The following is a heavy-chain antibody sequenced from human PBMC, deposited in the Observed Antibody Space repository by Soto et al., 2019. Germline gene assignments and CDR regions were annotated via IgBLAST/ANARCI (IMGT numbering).Heavy chain of an antibody. V-gene: IGHV1-18*01. CDR1: GYLFTNYG. CDR2: ISANSGIT. Sequence: ASVKVSCKASGYLFTNYGITWVRRAPGQGLEWMGWISANSGITYNAERLQGRVTMTTDTSTSTAYLELRNLGSDDTAIYYCARGQTRSYNYFDPWGQGTLVTVSS. J-gene: IGHJ5*02. CDR3: ARGQTRSYNYFDP.